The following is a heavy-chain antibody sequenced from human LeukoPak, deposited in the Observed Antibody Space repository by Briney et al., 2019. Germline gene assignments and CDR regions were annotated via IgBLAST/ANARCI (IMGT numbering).Heavy chain of an antibody. J-gene: IGHJ6*03. CDR1: GGSFSGYY. CDR3: ARLLPAARYYYYYYMDV. V-gene: IGHV4-34*01. D-gene: IGHD2-2*01. CDR2: INHSGST. Sequence: SETLSLTCAVYGGSFSGYYWSWIRQPPGKGLEWIGEINHSGSTNYNPSLKSRVTISVDTPKNQFSLKLSSVTAADTAVYYCARLLPAARYYYYYYMDVWGKGTTVTISS.